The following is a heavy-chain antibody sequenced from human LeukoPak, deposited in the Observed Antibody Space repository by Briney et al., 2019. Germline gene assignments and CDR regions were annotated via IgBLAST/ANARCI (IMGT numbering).Heavy chain of an antibody. J-gene: IGHJ4*02. CDR2: ISSSGSTI. Sequence: GSLRLSFSASGFTFSDYYMSWIRQAPGKGLEWVSYISSSGSTIYYADSVKGRFTISRDNAKNSLYLQMNSLRAEDTAVYYCARGSGWSAYYFDYWGQGTLVTVTS. D-gene: IGHD6-19*01. V-gene: IGHV3-11*01. CDR1: GFTFSDYY. CDR3: ARGSGWSAYYFDY.